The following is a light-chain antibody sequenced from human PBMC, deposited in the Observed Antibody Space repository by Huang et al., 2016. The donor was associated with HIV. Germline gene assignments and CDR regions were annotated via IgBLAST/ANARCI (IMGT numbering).Light chain of an antibody. CDR3: QRYDSAPRA. J-gene: IGKJ1*01. V-gene: IGKV1-27*01. CDR2: GAS. CDR1: QDIGNF. Sequence: DIQMTQSPSSLSASPGVRVPLSCRANQDIGNFLAWYQHKPGGVPRLLIYGASTLQSGVPSRFSGRGSGTDFTLTITSFQPDDVATYYCQRYDSAPRAFGQGTKVEI.